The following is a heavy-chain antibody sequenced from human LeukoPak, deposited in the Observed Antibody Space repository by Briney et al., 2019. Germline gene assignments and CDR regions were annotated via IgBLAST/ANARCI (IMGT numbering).Heavy chain of an antibody. D-gene: IGHD1-1*01. CDR1: GGSISSYY. CDR3: ARVRSWNDFDY. J-gene: IGHJ4*02. CDR2: IYYSGST. V-gene: IGHV4-59*01. Sequence: SEXLSLTCTVSGGSISSYYWSWIRQPPGKGLEWIGYIYYSGSTYYNPSLTSRGTISIDTSKNQFSLRLSSVTAADTAVYYCARVRSWNDFDYWGQGTLVTVSS.